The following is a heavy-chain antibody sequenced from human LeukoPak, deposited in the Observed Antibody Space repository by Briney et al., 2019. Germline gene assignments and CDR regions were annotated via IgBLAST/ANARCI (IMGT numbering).Heavy chain of an antibody. Sequence: SETLSLTCAVYGGSFSGYYWSWIRQPPGKGLEWIGGINHSGSTNYNPSLKSRVTISVDTSKNQFSLKLSSVTAADTAVYYCGRMVRGADYYYYYYMDVWGKGTTVTVSS. V-gene: IGHV4-34*01. J-gene: IGHJ6*03. CDR3: GRMVRGADYYYYYYMDV. CDR2: INHSGST. D-gene: IGHD3-10*01. CDR1: GGSFSGYY.